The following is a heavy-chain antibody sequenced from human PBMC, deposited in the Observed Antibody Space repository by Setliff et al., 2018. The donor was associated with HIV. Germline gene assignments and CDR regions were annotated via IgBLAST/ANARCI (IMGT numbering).Heavy chain of an antibody. CDR3: ARSRTSSGYYGVTGYGMDV. Sequence: SETLSLTCTVSGGSIGSSTYYWGWIRQPPGKGLEWTGSFYYSWSTYYNPSLRSRVTILTHTSKNQLSLDLRSVTAADTAVYYCARSRTSSGYYGVTGYGMDVWGQGTTVTVSS. V-gene: IGHV4-39*01. CDR2: FYYSWST. J-gene: IGHJ6*02. D-gene: IGHD3-22*01. CDR1: GGSIGSSTYY.